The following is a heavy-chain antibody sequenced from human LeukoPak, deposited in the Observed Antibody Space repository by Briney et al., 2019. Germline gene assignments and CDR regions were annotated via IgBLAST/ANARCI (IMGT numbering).Heavy chain of an antibody. J-gene: IGHJ5*02. CDR2: ISSSSSYI. Sequence: PGGSLRLSCAASGFTFSSYSMNWVRQAPGKELEWVSSISSSSSYIYYADSVKGRFTISRDNAKNSLYLQMNSLRAEDTAVYYCARAPQIVVVVAATWYNWFDPWGQGTLVTVSS. D-gene: IGHD2-15*01. V-gene: IGHV3-21*01. CDR3: ARAPQIVVVVAATWYNWFDP. CDR1: GFTFSSYS.